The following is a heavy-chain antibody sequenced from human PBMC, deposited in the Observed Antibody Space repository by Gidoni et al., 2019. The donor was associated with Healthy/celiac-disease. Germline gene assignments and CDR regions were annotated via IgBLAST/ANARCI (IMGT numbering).Heavy chain of an antibody. CDR3: AHRVGPGAAAAA. Sequence: QITLKESGPTLVKPTQTLTLTCTFSGFSLSTSGVGVGWIRQPPGKALEWLALIYWNDDKRYSPSLKSRLTITKDTSKNQVVLTMTNMDPVDTATYYCAHRVGPGAAAAAWGQGTLVTVSS. CDR2: IYWNDDK. D-gene: IGHD6-13*01. V-gene: IGHV2-5*01. CDR1: GFSLSTSGVG. J-gene: IGHJ5*02.